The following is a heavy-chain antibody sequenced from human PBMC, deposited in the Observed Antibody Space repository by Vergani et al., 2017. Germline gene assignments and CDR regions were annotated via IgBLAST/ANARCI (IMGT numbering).Heavy chain of an antibody. CDR3: AKANPLNSGYDYLYYYHAMDV. J-gene: IGHJ6*02. CDR1: GFTFNHYA. V-gene: IGHV3-23*01. CDR2: ISGSGGSP. D-gene: IGHD5-12*01. Sequence: EVQLLESGGDLVQPGVSLRLSCAASGFTFNHYAMNWVRQAPGKGLEWVSGISGSGGSPYYAGSVKGRFTISRDSSKNTLYLQMNSLSAGDTAVYYCAKANPLNSGYDYLYYYHAMDVWGQGTTVTVSS.